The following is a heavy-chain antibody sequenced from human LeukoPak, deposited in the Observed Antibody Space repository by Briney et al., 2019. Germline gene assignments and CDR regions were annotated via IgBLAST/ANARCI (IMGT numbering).Heavy chain of an antibody. CDR3: ITWRWFDP. CDR2: IKSKTDGGTA. V-gene: IGHV3-15*01. CDR1: GFTFPNTW. Sequence: KPGGSLRLSCAASGFTFPNTWMSWVRQAPGKGLEWVGRIKSKTDGGTADYAAPGKGRFTISRDESKNTMYLQMNSLKTEDTAVYYCITWRWFDPWGQGTLVTVSS. J-gene: IGHJ5*02.